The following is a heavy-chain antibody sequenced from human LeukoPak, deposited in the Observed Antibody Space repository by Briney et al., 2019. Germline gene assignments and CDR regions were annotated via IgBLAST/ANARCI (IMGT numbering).Heavy chain of an antibody. CDR2: ISSSSSTI. Sequence: GGSLRLSCAASGFTFSSYSMNWVRQAPGKGLEWVSYISSSSSTIYYADSVKGRFTISRDNAKNSLYLQMNSLRAEDTAVYYCARGDFWSGYPYYFDYWGQGTLVTVSS. CDR3: ARGDFWSGYPYYFDY. CDR1: GFTFSSYS. V-gene: IGHV3-48*01. D-gene: IGHD3-3*01. J-gene: IGHJ4*02.